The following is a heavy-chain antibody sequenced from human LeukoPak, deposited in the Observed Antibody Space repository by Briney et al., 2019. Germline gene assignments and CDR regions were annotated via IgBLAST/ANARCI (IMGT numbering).Heavy chain of an antibody. CDR3: ATWAYISTSSNWFDP. J-gene: IGHJ5*02. Sequence: SETLSLTCTVSGDSISSYYWSWIRQPPGRGLEWIGCFYYSGYTNYNPPLKSRLTISIDTSKNQVSLKLSSVTAADTAMYYCATWAYISTSSNWFDPWGQGTLVTVSS. CDR1: GDSISSYY. CDR2: FYYSGYT. D-gene: IGHD6-13*01. V-gene: IGHV4-59*01.